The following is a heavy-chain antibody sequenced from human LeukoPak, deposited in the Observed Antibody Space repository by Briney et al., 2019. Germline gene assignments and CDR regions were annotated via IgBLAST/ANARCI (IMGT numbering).Heavy chain of an antibody. CDR3: AKNDDDVHYYQWMDV. D-gene: IGHD1-1*01. V-gene: IGHV4-39*01. CDR2: VYSSGST. Sequence: SETLSLTCSVSGGSISSNNFCWVWICQSPGKGLEWIGCVYSSGSTNVSPSLKSRVTISVDTSKNQFSLRLRSVSAADTALYYCAKNDDDVHYYQWMDVWGKGTMVAVSS. CDR1: GGSISSNNFC. J-gene: IGHJ6*04.